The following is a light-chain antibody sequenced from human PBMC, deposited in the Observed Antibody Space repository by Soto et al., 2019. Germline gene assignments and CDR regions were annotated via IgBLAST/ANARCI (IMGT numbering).Light chain of an antibody. J-gene: IGLJ1*01. CDR2: EVS. Sequence: SVLTQPASVSGSPGQSITISCTGTSSDVGGYNYVSWSQQHPGKAPKLMIYEVSNRPSGVSNRFSGSKSGNTASLTISGLQAEDEADYYCSSYTSSSTYVFGTGTKSPS. CDR1: SSDVGGYNY. V-gene: IGLV2-14*01. CDR3: SSYTSSSTYV.